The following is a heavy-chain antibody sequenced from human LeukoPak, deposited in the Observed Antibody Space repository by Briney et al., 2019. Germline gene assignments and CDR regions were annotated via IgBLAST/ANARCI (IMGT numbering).Heavy chain of an antibody. V-gene: IGHV3-7*03. D-gene: IGHD3-10*01. J-gene: IGHJ5*02. CDR2: MKQDGSEK. CDR3: AREEEGYYYGSGSYFDP. CDR1: GFTFSSYW. Sequence: AGGSLRLSCAASGFTFSSYWMSWVRQAPGKGLEWVANMKQDGSEKYYVDSVKGRFTISRDNAKNSLYLQMNSLRAEDTAVYYCAREEEGYYYGSGSYFDPWGQGTLVTVSS.